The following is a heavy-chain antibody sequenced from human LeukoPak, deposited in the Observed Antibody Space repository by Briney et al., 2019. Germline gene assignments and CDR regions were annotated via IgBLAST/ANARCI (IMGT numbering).Heavy chain of an antibody. J-gene: IGHJ2*01. CDR3: AKEVLYFGELLQAKYFDL. CDR1: GFTFSSYA. CDR2: ISGSGGST. D-gene: IGHD3-10*01. Sequence: GGSLRLSCAASGFTFSSYAMNWVRQAPGKGLEWVSGISGSGGSTYYAGSVKGRFAISRDNSKNTLYVQMNSLRAEDTAVYYCAKEVLYFGELLQAKYFDLWGRGTLVTVSS. V-gene: IGHV3-23*01.